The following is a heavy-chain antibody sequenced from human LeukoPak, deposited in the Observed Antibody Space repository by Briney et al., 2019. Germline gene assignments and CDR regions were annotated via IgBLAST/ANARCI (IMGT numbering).Heavy chain of an antibody. D-gene: IGHD3-9*01. V-gene: IGHV1-2*02. CDR3: ASAAYFDPFDP. Sequence: ASVKVSCKASGYTFTDVFILWVRQAPGQGLGGMGWINPQSGGTNYAHNFQGRVTMTSDTSISTAYMQLTRLTSDDTAIYYCASAAYFDPFDPWGQGTLVTVSS. J-gene: IGHJ5*02. CDR1: GYTFTDVF. CDR2: INPQSGGT.